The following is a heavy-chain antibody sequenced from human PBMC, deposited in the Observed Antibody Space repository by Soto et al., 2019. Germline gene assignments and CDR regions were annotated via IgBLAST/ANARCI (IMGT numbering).Heavy chain of an antibody. Sequence: ASVKVSCKASGYTFTSYGISWVRQAPGQGLEWMGWISAYNGNTNYAQKLQGRVTMTTDTSTSTAYMELRSLRSDDTAVYYCARSPDSTVTVYHDCWGQGTLVTVSS. D-gene: IGHD4-17*01. CDR1: GYTFTSYG. CDR2: ISAYNGNT. V-gene: IGHV1-18*01. CDR3: ARSPDSTVTVYHDC. J-gene: IGHJ4*02.